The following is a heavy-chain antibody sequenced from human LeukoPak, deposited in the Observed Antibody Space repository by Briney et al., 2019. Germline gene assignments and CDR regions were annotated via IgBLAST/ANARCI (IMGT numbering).Heavy chain of an antibody. CDR2: ISSFSSYI. CDR3: ARGRGRGSGSYFGFDY. CDR1: GFTFSSYS. D-gene: IGHD3-10*01. Sequence: PGGSLRLSCAASGFTFSSYSMNWFRQAPGKGLEWVSSISSFSSYIYYADSVKGRFTISRDNAKNSLHLQMNSLRAEDTAVYYCARGRGRGSGSYFGFDYWGQGTLVTVSS. J-gene: IGHJ4*02. V-gene: IGHV3-21*01.